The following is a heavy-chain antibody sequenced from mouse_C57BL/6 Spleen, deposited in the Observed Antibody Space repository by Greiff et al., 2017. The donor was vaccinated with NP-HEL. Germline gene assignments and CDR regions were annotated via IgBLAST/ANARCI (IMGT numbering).Heavy chain of an antibody. CDR2: ISSGGSYT. V-gene: IGHV5-6*01. CDR3: ARYDGYEYYYAMDY. CDR1: GFTFSSYG. D-gene: IGHD2-3*01. J-gene: IGHJ4*01. Sequence: EVQVVESGGDLVKPGGSLKLSCAASGFTFSSYGMSWVRQTPDKRLEWVATISSGGSYTYYPDSVKVRFTISRDNAKNTLYLQMSSLKSEDTAMYYCARYDGYEYYYAMDYWGQGTSVTVSS.